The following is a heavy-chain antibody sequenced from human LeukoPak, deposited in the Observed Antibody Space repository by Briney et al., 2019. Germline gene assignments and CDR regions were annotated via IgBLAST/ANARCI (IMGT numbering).Heavy chain of an antibody. V-gene: IGHV4-39*07. J-gene: IGHJ4*02. CDR2: IYHSGST. CDR1: GGSISSSSYY. Sequence: PSETLSLTCTVSGGSISSSSYYWGWIRQPPGKGLEWIGSIYHSGSTYYNPSLKSRVTISVDTSKNQFSLKLSSVTAADTAVYYCARDRGSYYDSSPYWGQGTLVTVSS. CDR3: ARDRGSYYDSSPY. D-gene: IGHD3-22*01.